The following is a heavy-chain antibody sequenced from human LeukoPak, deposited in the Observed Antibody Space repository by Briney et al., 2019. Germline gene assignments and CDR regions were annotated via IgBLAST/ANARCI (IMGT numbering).Heavy chain of an antibody. V-gene: IGHV3-11*06. D-gene: IGHD6-13*01. CDR3: ARAYSTSWFDY. Sequence: GGSLRLSCAASGFSFSDFYMVWSRQAPGKGLEWVSHISSSSSYTNYADSVKGRFTISRDNAKNSLSLQMNSLRAEDTAVYYCARAYSTSWFDYWGQGALVTVSS. CDR2: ISSSSSYT. CDR1: GFSFSDFY. J-gene: IGHJ4*02.